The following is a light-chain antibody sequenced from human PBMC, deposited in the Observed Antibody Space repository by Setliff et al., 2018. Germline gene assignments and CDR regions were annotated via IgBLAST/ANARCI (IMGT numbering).Light chain of an antibody. V-gene: IGLV2-14*03. CDR1: SRNVGSYDF. CDR2: DVT. J-gene: IGLJ1*01. CDR3: SSYTNSNTYV. Sequence: QSALTQPASVSGSPGQSITISCIGSSRNVGSYDFVSWYQQHPGKAPKLIIYDVTGRPSGVSDRCSGSKSGNTASLTISGLQAEDEADYYCSSYTNSNTYVFGTGTKGTVL.